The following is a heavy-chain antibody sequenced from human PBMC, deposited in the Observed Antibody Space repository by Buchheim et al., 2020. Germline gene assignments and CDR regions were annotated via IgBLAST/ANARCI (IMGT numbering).Heavy chain of an antibody. D-gene: IGHD1-26*01. J-gene: IGHJ4*02. CDR3: ASGPQYSGSPGY. CDR2: IGSSSCGSVI. Sequence: EVQLVESGGGLVQPGRSLRLSCAASGFSFSTYEMAWVRQAPGKGLEWVSYIGSSSCGSVIQYAASVRGRFTISRDDAKNSLFLQMNSLRGEDTAVYFCASGPQYSGSPGYWGQGTL. V-gene: IGHV3-48*03. CDR1: GFSFSTYE.